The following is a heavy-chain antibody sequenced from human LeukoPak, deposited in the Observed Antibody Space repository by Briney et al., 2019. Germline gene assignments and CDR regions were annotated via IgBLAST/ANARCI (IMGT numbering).Heavy chain of an antibody. Sequence: ASVKVSCKASGYTFTSYAMHWVRQAPGQRLEWMGWINAGNGNTKYSQKFQGRVTMTEDTSTDTAYMELISLKSEDTAVYYCVFLWVGELFTWFDPWGQGSLVTVSS. CDR2: INAGNGNT. CDR3: VFLWVGELFTWFDP. V-gene: IGHV1-3*01. J-gene: IGHJ5*02. CDR1: GYTFTSYA. D-gene: IGHD3-10*01.